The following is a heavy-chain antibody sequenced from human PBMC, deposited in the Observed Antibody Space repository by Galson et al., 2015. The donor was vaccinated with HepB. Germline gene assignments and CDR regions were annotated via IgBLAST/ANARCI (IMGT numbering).Heavy chain of an antibody. J-gene: IGHJ5*02. Sequence: SVKVSCKASGYTFTSYAMNWVRQAPGQGLEWMGWINTNTGNPTYAQGFTGRFVFSLDTSVSTAYLQISSLKAEDTAVYYCARDLGIDSSSWYVVNNWFDPWGQGTLVTVSS. CDR2: INTNTGNP. D-gene: IGHD6-13*01. V-gene: IGHV7-4-1*02. CDR1: GYTFTSYA. CDR3: ARDLGIDSSSWYVVNNWFDP.